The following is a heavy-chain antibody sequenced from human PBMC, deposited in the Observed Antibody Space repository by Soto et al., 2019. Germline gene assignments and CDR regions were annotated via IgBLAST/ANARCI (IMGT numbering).Heavy chain of an antibody. D-gene: IGHD2-2*01. Sequence: SETLSLTCAVYGGSFSGYYWSWIRQPPGKGLEWIGEINHSGSTNYNPSLKSRVTISVDTSKNQFSLKLSSVTAADTAVYYCARLPTVPAARTFDYWGQGTLVTVSS. CDR2: INHSGST. V-gene: IGHV4-34*01. CDR3: ARLPTVPAARTFDY. CDR1: GGSFSGYY. J-gene: IGHJ4*02.